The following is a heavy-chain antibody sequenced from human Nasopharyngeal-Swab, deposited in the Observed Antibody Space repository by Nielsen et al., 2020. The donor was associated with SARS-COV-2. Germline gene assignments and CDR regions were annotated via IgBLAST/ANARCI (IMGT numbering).Heavy chain of an antibody. V-gene: IGHV4-61*02. J-gene: IGHJ4*02. Sequence: SETLSLTCTVTGGSISSTFYYWSWIRWPAGRGLEWIGRIHTTGSTNYNPSLKSRVTISVGTSKNLLFLKLTSVTAADTAVYYCARYTNGRMDYWGQGTLVTVSS. CDR3: ARYTNGRMDY. D-gene: IGHD2-8*01. CDR2: IHTTGST. CDR1: GGSISSTFYY.